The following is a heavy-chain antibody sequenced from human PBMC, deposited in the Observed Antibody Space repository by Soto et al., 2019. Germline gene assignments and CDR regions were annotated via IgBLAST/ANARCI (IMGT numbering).Heavy chain of an antibody. CDR3: ARDRGTVTTRDREYFQH. V-gene: IGHV1-18*01. CDR1: GYTFTSYG. D-gene: IGHD4-17*01. Sequence: ASVKVSCKASGYTFTSYGISWVRQAPGQGLEWMGWISAYNGNTNYAQKLQGRVTMTTDTSTSTAYMELRSLRSDDTAVYYCARDRGTVTTRDREYFQHWGQGTLVTVSS. CDR2: ISAYNGNT. J-gene: IGHJ1*01.